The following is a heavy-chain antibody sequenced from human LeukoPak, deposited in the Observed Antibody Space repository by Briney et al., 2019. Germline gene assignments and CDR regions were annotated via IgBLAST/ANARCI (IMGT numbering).Heavy chain of an antibody. J-gene: IGHJ4*02. Sequence: SETLSLTCTVSGDSISSYYWSWIRQPPGKGLEGIGEINHSGSTNYNPSLKSRVTISVDTSKNQFSLKLSSVTAADTAVYYCARGKTGYCSSTSCRMVTFDYWGQGTLVTVSS. CDR2: INHSGST. V-gene: IGHV4-34*01. CDR3: ARGKTGYCSSTSCRMVTFDY. CDR1: GDSISSYY. D-gene: IGHD2-2*01.